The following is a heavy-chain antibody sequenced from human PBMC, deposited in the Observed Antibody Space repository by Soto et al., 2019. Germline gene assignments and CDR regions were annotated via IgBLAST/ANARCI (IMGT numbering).Heavy chain of an antibody. D-gene: IGHD3-16*02. V-gene: IGHV4-34*01. CDR2: INHSGST. CDR1: GGSFRGYY. CDR3: ARGTYRGSYRSSRFRSLLGFDP. J-gene: IGHJ5*02. Sequence: LSLTCAVYGGSFRGYYWRWIPQHPGKGLEWIGEINHSGSTNYNPSLKSRVTISVDTSKNQFSLKLSSVTAADTAVYYCARGTYRGSYRSSRFRSLLGFDPWGQGTLVTVSS.